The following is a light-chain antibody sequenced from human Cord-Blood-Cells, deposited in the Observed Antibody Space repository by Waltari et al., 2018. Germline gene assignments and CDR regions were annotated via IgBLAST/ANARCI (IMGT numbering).Light chain of an antibody. Sequence: QSALTQPASVSGSPGQSITISCTGTSSDVGGHNYVSWYHQHPGKAPKLMIYDVSNRPSGVSNRFSGSKSGNTASLTISGLQAEDEADYYCSSYTSSSTPVVFGGGTKLTVL. CDR2: DVS. J-gene: IGLJ2*01. CDR3: SSYTSSSTPVV. CDR1: SSDVGGHNY. V-gene: IGLV2-14*01.